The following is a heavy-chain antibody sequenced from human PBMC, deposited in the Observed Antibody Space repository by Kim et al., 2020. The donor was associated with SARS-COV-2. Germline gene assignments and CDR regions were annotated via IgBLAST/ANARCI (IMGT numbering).Heavy chain of an antibody. J-gene: IGHJ4*01. Sequence: SYADPVKGRLTNSRDMSKNPLYLQRNSRRAEDTALYYCAKAGQQLYYFDYWGHGTLVTVSS. D-gene: IGHD6-13*01. CDR3: AKAGQQLYYFDY. V-gene: IGHV3-23*01.